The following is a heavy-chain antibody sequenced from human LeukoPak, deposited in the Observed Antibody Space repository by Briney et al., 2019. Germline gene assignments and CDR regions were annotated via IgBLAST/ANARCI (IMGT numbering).Heavy chain of an antibody. Sequence: ASVKVSCKASGYTFTSYAMNWARQAPGQGLEWMGWINTNTGNPTYAQGFTGRFVFSLDTSVSTAYLQISSLKAEDTAVYYCARDKGPNIVATITGYYYGMDVWGQGTTVTVSS. D-gene: IGHD5-12*01. CDR3: ARDKGPNIVATITGYYYGMDV. CDR2: INTNTGNP. J-gene: IGHJ6*02. V-gene: IGHV7-4-1*02. CDR1: GYTFTSYA.